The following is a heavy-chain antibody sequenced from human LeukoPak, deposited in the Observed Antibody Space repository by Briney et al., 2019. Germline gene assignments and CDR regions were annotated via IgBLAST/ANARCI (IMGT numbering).Heavy chain of an antibody. CDR3: ARVGNYDFWSSYSYYFDY. Sequence: ASVKVSCKASGYTFVTYDITWVRQAPGQGLDWMGWIRGYNGNTKYAQKLQGRVTMTTDTSTNTAYMELRSLRSDDTAVYYCARVGNYDFWSSYSYYFDYWGQGTLVTVSS. V-gene: IGHV1-18*01. J-gene: IGHJ4*02. CDR1: GYTFVTYD. D-gene: IGHD3-3*01. CDR2: IRGYNGNT.